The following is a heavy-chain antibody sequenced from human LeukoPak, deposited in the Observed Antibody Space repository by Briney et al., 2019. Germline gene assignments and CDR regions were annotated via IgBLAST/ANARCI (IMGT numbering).Heavy chain of an antibody. CDR1: GFTFSSYA. CDR3: ARDGVEPGIYFDY. CDR2: IKQDGSEK. Sequence: GGSLRLSCAASGFTFSSYAMSWVRQAPGKGLEWVANIKQDGSEKHYVDSVKGRFTISRDNAKNSLYLQMNSLRAEDTAVYYCARDGVEPGIYFDYWGQGALVTVSS. J-gene: IGHJ4*02. V-gene: IGHV3-7*01. D-gene: IGHD2-2*01.